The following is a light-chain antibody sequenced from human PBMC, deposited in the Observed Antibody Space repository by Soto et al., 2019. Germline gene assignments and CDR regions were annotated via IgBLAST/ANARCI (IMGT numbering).Light chain of an antibody. Sequence: EIVMTQSPATLSVSLGERATLSCRASQSISNNLAWYQQRPGQSPRLLIYGASTRATDIPARFSGSGSATEVTLTISSLQSEDFADYYCQQYNNWPLTFGGGTKVEIK. J-gene: IGKJ4*01. CDR3: QQYNNWPLT. CDR2: GAS. V-gene: IGKV3-15*01. CDR1: QSISNN.